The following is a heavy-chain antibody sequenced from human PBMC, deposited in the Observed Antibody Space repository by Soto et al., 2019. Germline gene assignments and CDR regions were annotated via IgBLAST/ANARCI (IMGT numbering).Heavy chain of an antibody. CDR2: IYYSGST. Sequence: PSETLSLTCTVSGGSISSYYWSWIRQPPGKGLEWIGYIYYSGSTNYNPSLKSRVTISVDTSKNQFSLKLSSVTAADTAVYYCARGLWFGGANWFDPWGQGTLVTVSS. CDR3: ARGLWFGGANWFDP. J-gene: IGHJ5*02. CDR1: GGSISSYY. D-gene: IGHD3-10*01. V-gene: IGHV4-59*01.